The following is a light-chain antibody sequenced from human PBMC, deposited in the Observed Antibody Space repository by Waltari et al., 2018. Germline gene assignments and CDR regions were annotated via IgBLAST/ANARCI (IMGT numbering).Light chain of an antibody. V-gene: IGKV3-15*01. CDR2: GAS. J-gene: IGKJ1*01. Sequence: EIVMTQSPATLSVSPGERATLPCRASQSVRNNLVWYQQKPRQAPRLLIYGASTRVTGIPARFSGSGSGTEFTLTISSLQSEDFAVYYCQQYNNWPPWTFGQGTKVEIK. CDR1: QSVRNN. CDR3: QQYNNWPPWT.